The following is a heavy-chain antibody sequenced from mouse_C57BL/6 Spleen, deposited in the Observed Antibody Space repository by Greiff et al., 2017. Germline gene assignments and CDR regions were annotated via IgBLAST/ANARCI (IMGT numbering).Heavy chain of an antibody. CDR3: ARQVNGDFDY. CDR1: GFTFSSYG. CDR2: ISSGGSYT. J-gene: IGHJ2*01. V-gene: IGHV5-6*01. Sequence: EVKLMESGGDLVKPGGSLKLSCAASGFTFSSYGMSWVRQTPDKRLEWVATISSGGSYTYYPDSVKGRFTISRDNAKNTLYLQMSSLKSEDTAMYYCARQVNGDFDYWGQGTTLTVSS. D-gene: IGHD2-2*01.